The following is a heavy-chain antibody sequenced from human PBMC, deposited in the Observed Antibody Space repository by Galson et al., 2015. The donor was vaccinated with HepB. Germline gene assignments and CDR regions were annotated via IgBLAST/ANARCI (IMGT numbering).Heavy chain of an antibody. V-gene: IGHV3-23*01. J-gene: IGHJ4*02. CDR1: GFTFSSYA. D-gene: IGHD3-9*01. CDR3: AKDNYDILSGSRFDF. Sequence: SLRLSCAASGFTFSSYAMSWVRQAPGKGLEWVSAISGSGGSTYYADSVKGRFTIPRDNSKNTLYLRMNSLRAEDTAVYYCAKDNYDILSGSRFDFWGQGTLVTVSS. CDR2: ISGSGGST.